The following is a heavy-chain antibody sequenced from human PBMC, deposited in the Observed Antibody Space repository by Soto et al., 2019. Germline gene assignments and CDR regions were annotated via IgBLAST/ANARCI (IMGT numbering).Heavy chain of an antibody. V-gene: IGHV3-30*18. J-gene: IGHJ6*02. CDR3: AKLTCSGGSCYSPENYYYGMDV. D-gene: IGHD2-15*01. CDR1: RFAFGTYG. CDR2: ISYDGSKK. Sequence: SLRLSCAASRFAFGTYGMHWVRQAPGKGLEWVAFISYDGSKKYYADSVKGRFTISRDNSKNTLYLQMNSLRAEDTAVYYCAKLTCSGGSCYSPENYYYGMDVWGQGTTVTVSS.